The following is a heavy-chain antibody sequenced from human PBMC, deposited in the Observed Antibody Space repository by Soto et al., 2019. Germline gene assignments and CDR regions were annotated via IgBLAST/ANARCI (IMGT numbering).Heavy chain of an antibody. V-gene: IGHV4-4*02. CDR1: GDSISSTDW. J-gene: IGHJ4*02. CDR2: IYHGGNI. CDR3: ARGKGDY. Sequence: SETLSLTCAVSGDSISSTDWWNWVRQPPGKGLEWIGEIYHGGNINYNPSLKSRVTISMDKSKNQFSLTLTSVTAADTAVYYCARGKGDYWGQGTLVTVSS.